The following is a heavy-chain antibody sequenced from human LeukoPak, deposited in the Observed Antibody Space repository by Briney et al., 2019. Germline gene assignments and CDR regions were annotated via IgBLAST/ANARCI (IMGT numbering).Heavy chain of an antibody. CDR1: GGSFSGYY. CDR2: IYYSGST. Sequence: SETLSLTCAVYGGSFSGYYWSWIRQPPGKGLEWIGSIYYSGSTYYNPSLKSRVTISVDTSKNQFSLKLSSVTAADTAVYYCARGEWELPFDYWGQGTLVTVSS. V-gene: IGHV4-34*01. D-gene: IGHD1-26*01. CDR3: ARGEWELPFDY. J-gene: IGHJ4*02.